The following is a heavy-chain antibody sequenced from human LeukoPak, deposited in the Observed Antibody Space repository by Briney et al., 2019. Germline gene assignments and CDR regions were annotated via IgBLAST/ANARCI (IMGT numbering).Heavy chain of an antibody. CDR3: ARLARYSWSPISPLYYYYYMDV. V-gene: IGHV1-46*01. Sequence: GASVKVSCKASGYTFTGYYMHWVRQAPGQGLEWMGIINPSDPSTTYAQKFQGRVTMTRDMSTSTVYMELSSLRSEDTAVYYCARLARYSWSPISPLYYYYYMDVWGEGTTVTVSS. CDR1: GYTFTGYY. J-gene: IGHJ6*03. CDR2: INPSDPST. D-gene: IGHD1-26*01.